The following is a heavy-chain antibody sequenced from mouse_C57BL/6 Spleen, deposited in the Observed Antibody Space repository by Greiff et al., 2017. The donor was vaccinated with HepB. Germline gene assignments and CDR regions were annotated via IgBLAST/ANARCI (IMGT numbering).Heavy chain of an antibody. CDR3: ARALYYYGSSYDWYFDV. V-gene: IGHV3-6*01. D-gene: IGHD1-1*01. CDR2: ISYDGSN. J-gene: IGHJ1*03. CDR1: GYSITSGYY. Sequence: EVHLVESGPGLVKPSQSLSLTCSVTGYSITSGYYWNWIRQFPGNKLEWMGYISYDGSNNYNPSLKNRISITRDTSKNQFFLKLNSVTTEDTATYYCARALYYYGSSYDWYFDVWGTGTTVTVSS.